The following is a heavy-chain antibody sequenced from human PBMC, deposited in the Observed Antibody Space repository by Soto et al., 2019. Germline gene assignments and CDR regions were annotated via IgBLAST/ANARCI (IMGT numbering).Heavy chain of an antibody. CDR1: GYTFTGYY. J-gene: IGHJ4*02. D-gene: IGHD6-13*01. CDR3: ASPIAAAGAHFDY. CDR2: INPNSGGT. V-gene: IGHV1-2*02. Sequence: AAVKVSCKASGYTFTGYYMHWVRQAPGQGLEWIGWINPNSGGTNYAQKFRGRVTMTRDTSISTAYMELSRLRSDDTAVYYCASPIAAAGAHFDYWGQGTLVTVSS.